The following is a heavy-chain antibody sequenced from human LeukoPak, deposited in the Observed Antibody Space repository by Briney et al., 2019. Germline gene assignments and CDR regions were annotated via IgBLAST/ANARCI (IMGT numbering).Heavy chain of an antibody. CDR3: ARETDSDYDILTGYYGAYGMDV. Sequence: GGSLRLSCAASGFTFSSYSMNWVRQAPGKGLEWVSSISSSNSYIYYADSVKGRFTISRDNAKNSLYLQMNSLRAEDTAVYYCARETDSDYDILTGYYGAYGMDVWGKGTTVTVSS. CDR2: ISSSNSYI. J-gene: IGHJ6*04. V-gene: IGHV3-21*01. CDR1: GFTFSSYS. D-gene: IGHD3-9*01.